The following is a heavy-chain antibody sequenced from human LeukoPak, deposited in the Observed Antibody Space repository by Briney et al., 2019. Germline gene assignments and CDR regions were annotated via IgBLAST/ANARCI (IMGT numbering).Heavy chain of an antibody. CDR2: ISYDGSNK. J-gene: IGHJ4*02. D-gene: IGHD3-22*01. V-gene: IGHV3-30-3*01. CDR1: GFTFSSYA. CDR3: ARDLVRTPIVVVITSYYFDY. Sequence: PGGSLRLSCAASGFTFSSYAMSWVRQAPGKGLEWVAVISYDGSNKYYADSVKGRFTISRDNSKNTLYLQMNSLRAEDTAVYYCARDLVRTPIVVVITSYYFDYWGQGTLVTVSS.